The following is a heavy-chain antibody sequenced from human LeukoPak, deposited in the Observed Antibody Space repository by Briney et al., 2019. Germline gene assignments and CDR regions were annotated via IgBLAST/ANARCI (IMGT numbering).Heavy chain of an antibody. V-gene: IGHV1-2*02. Sequence: ASVKVSCRASGGTFSSYAISWVRQAPGQGLEWMGWIDPKSGGTNYAQKFQGRVTMTRDTPISTAYMELSRLTSDDTAVYYCTSSDYTSSDYWGQGTLVTVSS. D-gene: IGHD2-2*02. CDR2: IDPKSGGT. CDR3: TSSDYTSSDY. J-gene: IGHJ4*02. CDR1: GGTFSSYA.